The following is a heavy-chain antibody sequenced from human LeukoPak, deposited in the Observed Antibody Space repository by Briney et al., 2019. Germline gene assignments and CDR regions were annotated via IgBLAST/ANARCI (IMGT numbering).Heavy chain of an antibody. CDR2: VYYAGIT. CDR1: GGSISSSSYY. Sequence: PSETLSLTCTVSGGSISSSSYYWGWIRQPPGKGLEWIGHVYYAGITDYNPSLQSRVTISVDPSRNQLSLKLNSVTAADTAVYYCARQGYKSGWYPTFDFWGPGTQVIVSS. V-gene: IGHV4-61*05. D-gene: IGHD6-19*01. J-gene: IGHJ4*02. CDR3: ARQGYKSGWYPTFDF.